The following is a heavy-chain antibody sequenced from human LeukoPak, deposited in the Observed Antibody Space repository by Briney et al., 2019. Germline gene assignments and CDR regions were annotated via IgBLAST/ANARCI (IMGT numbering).Heavy chain of an antibody. Sequence: GGSLRLSCAASGFTFSSYEMNWVRQAPGKGLEWLSYISRSGNAIYYADSMKGRFTISRDNAKNSLYLQMNSLRAEDTAVYYCAKDAPTVLILFDYWGQGTLVTVSS. D-gene: IGHD4-23*01. CDR2: ISRSGNAI. J-gene: IGHJ4*02. V-gene: IGHV3-48*03. CDR1: GFTFSSYE. CDR3: AKDAPTVLILFDY.